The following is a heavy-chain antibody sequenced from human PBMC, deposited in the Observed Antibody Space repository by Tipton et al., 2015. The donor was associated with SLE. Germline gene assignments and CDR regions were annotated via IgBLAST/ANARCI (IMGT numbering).Heavy chain of an antibody. CDR1: GGSFSGYY. V-gene: IGHV4-34*01. CDR2: INHSGST. D-gene: IGHD2-8*02. Sequence: TLSLTCAVYGGSFSGYYWSWIRQPPGKGLEWIGEINHSGSTNYNPSLKSRVTISVDTSKNQFSLKLSSVTAADTAVYYCARWRPPVTGAFDIWGQGTMVTVSS. J-gene: IGHJ3*02. CDR3: ARWRPPVTGAFDI.